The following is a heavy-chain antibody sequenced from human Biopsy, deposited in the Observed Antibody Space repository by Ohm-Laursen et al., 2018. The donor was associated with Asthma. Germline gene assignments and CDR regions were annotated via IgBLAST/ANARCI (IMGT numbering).Heavy chain of an antibody. CDR3: AGFCSGGNCPDH. V-gene: IGHV4-59*01. CDR1: GVSISNYY. Sequence: SETLSLTCTVSGVSISNYYWSWIRQPPGKGLEWIGYIHYSGSTYSNPSLESRVTISVDTSKKQISLRLSSVIAADTAVYYCAGFCSGGNCPDHWGQGTLVTVSS. J-gene: IGHJ4*02. CDR2: IHYSGST. D-gene: IGHD2-15*01.